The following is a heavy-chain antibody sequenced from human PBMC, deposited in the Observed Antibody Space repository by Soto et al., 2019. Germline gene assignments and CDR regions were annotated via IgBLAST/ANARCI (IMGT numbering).Heavy chain of an antibody. V-gene: IGHV4-61*01. CDR3: ARLPSQWFGELLYPLPFDY. Sequence: SETLSLTWTVSGGTVSSGSYYWSWIRQHPGKGLEWIGYIYYSGSTNYNPSLKSRVTISVDTSKNQFSLKLSSVTAADTAVYYCARLPSQWFGELLYPLPFDYWGQGTLVTVSS. CDR1: GGTVSSGSYY. D-gene: IGHD3-10*01. CDR2: IYYSGST. J-gene: IGHJ4*02.